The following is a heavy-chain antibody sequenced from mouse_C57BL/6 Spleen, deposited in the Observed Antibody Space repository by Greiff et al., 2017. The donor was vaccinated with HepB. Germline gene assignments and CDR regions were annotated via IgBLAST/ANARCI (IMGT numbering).Heavy chain of an antibody. Sequence: QQSCKASGYTFTSYWMHWVKQRPGRGLEWIGRIDPNSGGTKYNEKFKSKATLTVDKPSSTAYMQLSSLTSEDSAVYYCARKEVYDYDGFAYWGQGTLVTVSA. V-gene: IGHV1-72*01. D-gene: IGHD2-4*01. J-gene: IGHJ3*01. CDR3: ARKEVYDYDGFAY. CDR1: GYTFTSYW. CDR2: IDPNSGGT.